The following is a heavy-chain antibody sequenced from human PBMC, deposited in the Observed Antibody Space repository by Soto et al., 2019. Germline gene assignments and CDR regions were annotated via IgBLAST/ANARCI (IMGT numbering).Heavy chain of an antibody. D-gene: IGHD1-26*01. V-gene: IGHV3-23*01. CDR1: GFTFGSYA. CDR2: MNGGGGST. Sequence: PGGSLRLSCAASGFTFGSYAMSWVRQAPGKGLEWVSSMNGGGGSTYYAESVQGRFTISRDNSKNTLYLKMNSLRAEDTAVYYCANYLTAVGATSPFDYWGQGPMVTVSS. J-gene: IGHJ4*02. CDR3: ANYLTAVGATSPFDY.